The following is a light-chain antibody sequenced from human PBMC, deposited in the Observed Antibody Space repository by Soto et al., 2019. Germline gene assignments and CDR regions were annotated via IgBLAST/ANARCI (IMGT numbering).Light chain of an antibody. CDR1: TSFVGSYNL. Sequence: QSALTQPASVSGSPGQSITISCTGTTSFVGSYNLVSWYQQHTGKAPQVLIYEDTKRPSGVSNRFSGSNSGSTASLTISGLQAEDEADYYCCSYVGASTYVFGTGTKLTVL. CDR3: CSYVGASTYV. V-gene: IGLV2-23*01. J-gene: IGLJ1*01. CDR2: EDT.